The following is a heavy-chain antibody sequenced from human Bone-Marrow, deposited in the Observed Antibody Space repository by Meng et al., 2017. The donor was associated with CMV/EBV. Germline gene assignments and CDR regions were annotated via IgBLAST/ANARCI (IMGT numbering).Heavy chain of an antibody. CDR1: GFSVGISH. V-gene: IGHV3-53*01. CDR3: VVGHDSRKVAY. Sequence: GESLKISCKVSGFSVGISHMNWVRQAPGKGLEWVSVICSGDTTHYADSVKGRFIISRDNSMNTLYLQMDSLRAEDTAVYYCVVGHDSRKVAYWGRGTLVTFSS. CDR2: ICSGDTT. D-gene: IGHD2-15*01. J-gene: IGHJ4*02.